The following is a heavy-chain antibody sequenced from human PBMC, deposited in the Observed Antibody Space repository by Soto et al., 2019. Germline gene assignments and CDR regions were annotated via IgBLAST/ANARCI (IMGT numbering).Heavy chain of an antibody. CDR2: ISGSGGST. CDR1: GFTFSSYA. CDR3: AKRAGYCSSTSCSRRYGMDV. J-gene: IGHJ6*02. V-gene: IGHV3-23*01. D-gene: IGHD2-2*01. Sequence: PVGSLRLSCAASGFTFSSYAMSWVRQAPGKGLEWVSAISGSGGSTYYADSVKGRFTISRDNSKNTLYLQMNSLRAEDTAVYYCAKRAGYCSSTSCSRRYGMDVWGQGTTVTVSS.